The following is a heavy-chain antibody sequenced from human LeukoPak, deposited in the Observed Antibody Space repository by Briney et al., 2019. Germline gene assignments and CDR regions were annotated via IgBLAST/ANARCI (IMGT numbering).Heavy chain of an antibody. Sequence: SETLSLTCTGSGGPISSYYWSWIRQPAGKGLEGIGRIYTSGSTNSNPSHKRLVTMSVDTSKTQFPQKLSSGTAADTAVYYWATVIYGSAWCIDYWGQAPLATASS. D-gene: IGHD6-19*01. V-gene: IGHV4-4*07. CDR3: ATVIYGSAWCIDY. J-gene: IGHJ4*02. CDR1: GGPISSYY. CDR2: IYTSGST.